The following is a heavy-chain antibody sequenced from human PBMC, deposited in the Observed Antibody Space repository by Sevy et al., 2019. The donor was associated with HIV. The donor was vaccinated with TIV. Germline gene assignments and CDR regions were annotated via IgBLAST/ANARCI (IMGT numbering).Heavy chain of an antibody. CDR3: VGRRYSSSYSWAYHFDF. CDR1: GLTFSDYY. CDR2: ITSSGITL. V-gene: IGHV3-11*01. D-gene: IGHD5-18*01. Sequence: GGSLRLSCAASGLTFSDYYMSWIRQAPGKGLEWVSYITSSGITLFTADSVKGRFAISRDNAKSSLYLQMNSLRGEDTAMYFCVGRRYSSSYSWAYHFDFWGRGTLVTVSS. J-gene: IGHJ4*02.